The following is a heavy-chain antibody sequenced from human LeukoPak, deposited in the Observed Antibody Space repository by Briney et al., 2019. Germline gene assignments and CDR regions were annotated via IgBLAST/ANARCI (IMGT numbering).Heavy chain of an antibody. CDR3: ARHGPYYDYVPHYFDY. J-gene: IGHJ4*02. D-gene: IGHD3-16*01. V-gene: IGHV4-39*01. CDR2: IYYSGST. Sequence: KPSETLSLTCTVSGGSISSYYWGWIRQPPGKGLEWIGSIYYSGSTYYNPSLKSRVTISVDTSKNQFSLKLSSVTAADTAVYYCARHGPYYDYVPHYFDYWGQGTLVTVSS. CDR1: GGSISSYY.